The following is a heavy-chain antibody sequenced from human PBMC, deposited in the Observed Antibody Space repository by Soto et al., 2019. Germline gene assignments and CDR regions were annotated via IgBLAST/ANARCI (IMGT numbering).Heavy chain of an antibody. CDR1: GFTFSNYD. Sequence: GGSLRLSCAASGFTFSNYDMHWVRQAPGKGLEWVALISYDGSKIYHADSVKGRFTISRDNAKNSLYLQMNSLRAEDTAVYYCTRDHGYGYGMDVRGQGTTVTVSS. V-gene: IGHV3-30*03. D-gene: IGHD5-12*01. J-gene: IGHJ6*02. CDR2: ISYDGSKI. CDR3: TRDHGYGYGMDV.